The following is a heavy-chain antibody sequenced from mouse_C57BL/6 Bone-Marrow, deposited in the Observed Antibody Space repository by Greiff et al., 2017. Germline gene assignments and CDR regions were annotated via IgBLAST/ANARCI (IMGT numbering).Heavy chain of an antibody. J-gene: IGHJ4*01. V-gene: IGHV1-50*01. CDR1: GYTFTSYW. Sequence: QVQLQQPGAELVKPGASVKLSCKASGYTFTSYWMQWVKQRPGQGLEWIGEIDPSDSYTNYNQKFKGKATLTVDTSSRPAYMQLSSLTSEDSAVYYCARDGYYYAMDYWGQGTSVTVSS. CDR2: IDPSDSYT. CDR3: ARDGYYYAMDY. D-gene: IGHD2-3*01.